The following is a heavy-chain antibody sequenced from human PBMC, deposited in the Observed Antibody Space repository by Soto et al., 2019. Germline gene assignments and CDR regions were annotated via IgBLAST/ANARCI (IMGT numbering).Heavy chain of an antibody. D-gene: IGHD2-2*01. CDR1: GYTLSSHG. Sequence: QVQLVQSGAEVQKPGASVKVSCKASGYTLSSHGFSWVRQAPGQGLEWMGWISSYNGNTRYAQKFQGRVTLTTDTSTSTGYMELRDLGSDDTATYYCARDRGVVIPAVTYGMDVWGQGTTVTVSS. V-gene: IGHV1-18*01. J-gene: IGHJ6*02. CDR2: ISSYNGNT. CDR3: ARDRGVVIPAVTYGMDV.